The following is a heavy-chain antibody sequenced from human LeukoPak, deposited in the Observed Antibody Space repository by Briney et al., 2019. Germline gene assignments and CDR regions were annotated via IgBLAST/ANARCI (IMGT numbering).Heavy chain of an antibody. J-gene: IGHJ4*02. CDR1: GGSISSSSYY. Sequence: SETLSLTCSVSGGSISSSSYYWGWIRQPPGKGLEWIGSIYYSGSTYYNPSLKSRVTISVDTSKNQFSLKLSSVTTADTAVYYCAREIPYYYDSSGQDLPIDYWGQGTLVTVSS. CDR2: IYYSGST. CDR3: AREIPYYYDSSGQDLPIDY. V-gene: IGHV4-39*07. D-gene: IGHD3-22*01.